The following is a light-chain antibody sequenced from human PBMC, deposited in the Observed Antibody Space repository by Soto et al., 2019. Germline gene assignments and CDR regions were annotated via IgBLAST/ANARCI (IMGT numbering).Light chain of an antibody. Sequence: DIQMTQSPSSVSASVGDRVTITCRASQGIGRWLAWYQQKPGKAPMLLIYAASSLQSGVPSRFSGSGSGTDLTLTISSLQPEDFATYHCQQANSFPPTFGGGTKVEIQ. V-gene: IGKV1D-12*01. CDR2: AAS. J-gene: IGKJ4*01. CDR3: QQANSFPPT. CDR1: QGIGRW.